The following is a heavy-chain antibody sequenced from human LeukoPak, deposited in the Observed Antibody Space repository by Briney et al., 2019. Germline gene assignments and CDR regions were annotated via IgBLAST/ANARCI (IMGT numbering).Heavy chain of an antibody. CDR2: IWYDGSNK. J-gene: IGHJ4*02. CDR3: ARGPSAYPKCFDY. V-gene: IGHV3-33*01. CDR1: GVNFSSVV. Sequence: GGSLRLSCAAPGVNFSSVVMHRGRDALGERLEWGAVIWYDGSNKYYADSVKGRFTISRDNSKNTLYLQMNSLRAEDTAVYYCARGPSAYPKCFDYWGQGTLVTVSS. D-gene: IGHD5-12*01.